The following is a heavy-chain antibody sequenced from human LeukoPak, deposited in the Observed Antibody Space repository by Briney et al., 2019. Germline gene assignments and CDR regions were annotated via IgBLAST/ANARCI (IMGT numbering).Heavy chain of an antibody. D-gene: IGHD3-10*01. J-gene: IGHJ6*02. V-gene: IGHV3-66*01. Sequence: PGGSLRLSCAASGFTVSSNYMSWVRQAPGKGLEWVSVIYSGGSTYYADSVKGRFTISRDNSKNTLYLQMNSLRAEDTAVYYCATRNGIMVRGDDYYGMDVWDQGTTVTVSS. CDR2: IYSGGST. CDR1: GFTVSSNY. CDR3: ATRNGIMVRGDDYYGMDV.